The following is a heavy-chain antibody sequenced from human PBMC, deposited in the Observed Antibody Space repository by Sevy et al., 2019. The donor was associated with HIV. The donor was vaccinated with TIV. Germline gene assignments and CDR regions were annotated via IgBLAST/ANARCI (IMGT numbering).Heavy chain of an antibody. CDR2: INYSGST. CDR3: AGPTLTYSSGWSYYDS. V-gene: IGHV4-39*01. CDR1: GASISSSGYY. Sequence: SETLSLTCTVSGASISSSGYYWGWIRQPPRKGLEWIASINYSGSTFYNASLKSRVTISSDTSKNQFSLKLNSVTAADTAIYYCAGPTLTYSSGWSYYDSWGQGTVVTVSS. J-gene: IGHJ4*02. D-gene: IGHD6-19*01.